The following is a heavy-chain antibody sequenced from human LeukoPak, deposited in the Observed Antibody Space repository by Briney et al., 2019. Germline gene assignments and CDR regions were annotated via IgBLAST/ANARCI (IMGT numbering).Heavy chain of an antibody. D-gene: IGHD7-27*01. CDR2: INNDGSNT. J-gene: IGHJ4*02. Sequence: PGGSLRLSCAASGFTFGSYWMQWVRQTPEKGLVWVAHINNDGSNTIYADSVKGRFTTSRDNAKNTLYLQMNSLTAEDTAVYYCVRDNGGELLWGQGTLVTVSS. CDR3: VRDNGGELL. CDR1: GFTFGSYW. V-gene: IGHV3-74*01.